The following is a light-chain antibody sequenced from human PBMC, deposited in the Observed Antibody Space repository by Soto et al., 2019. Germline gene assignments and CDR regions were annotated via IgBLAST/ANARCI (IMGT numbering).Light chain of an antibody. CDR2: DAS. J-gene: IGKJ4*01. CDR1: QSVSSY. V-gene: IGKV3-11*01. CDR3: QQRSNWPLT. Sequence: IVLTQSPATLSLSPWERATLSCRASQSVSSYLAWYQQKPGQAPGLLIYDASNRATGIPARFSGSGSGTDFTLTISSLEPEDFAVYYCQQRSNWPLTFGGGTKVDI.